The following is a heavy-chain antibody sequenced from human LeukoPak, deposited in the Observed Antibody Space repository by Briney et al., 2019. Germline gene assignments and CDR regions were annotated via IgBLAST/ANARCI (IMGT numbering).Heavy chain of an antibody. CDR2: IRYDGSNE. J-gene: IGHJ6*03. CDR1: GFTFSSYN. Sequence: GGSLRLSCAASGFTFSSYNMNWVRQAPGKGLEWVSFIRYDGSNEYYADSVRGRFTISRDNSKNTLYLQMSSLRAEDTAVYYCAKGYGSEHSYYYYYMDVWGQGTLVTVSS. CDR3: AKGYGSEHSYYYYYMDV. V-gene: IGHV3-30*02. D-gene: IGHD3-10*01.